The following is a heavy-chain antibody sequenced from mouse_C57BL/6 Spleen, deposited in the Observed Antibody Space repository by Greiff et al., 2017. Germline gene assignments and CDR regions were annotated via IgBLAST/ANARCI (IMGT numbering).Heavy chain of an antibody. CDR3: ARSDGYYWYFDV. CDR2: IHPNSGST. CDR1: GYTFTSYW. J-gene: IGHJ1*03. Sequence: QVQLQQPGAELVKPGASVKLSCKASGYTFTSYWMHWVKQRPGQGLEWIGMIHPNSGSTNYNEKFKSKATLTVDKSSSTAYMQLSSLTSEDSAVYYGARSDGYYWYFDVWGTGTTVTVSS. V-gene: IGHV1-64*01. D-gene: IGHD2-3*01.